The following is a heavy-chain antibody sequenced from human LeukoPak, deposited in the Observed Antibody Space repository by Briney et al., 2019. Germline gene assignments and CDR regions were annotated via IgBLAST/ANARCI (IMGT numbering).Heavy chain of an antibody. CDR2: ISSSGSSI. CDR3: ARVYGDWNDGLPAWFDP. V-gene: IGHV3-11*01. CDR1: GLTFSDYY. Sequence: GGSLRLSCVASGLTFSDYYMSWIRQAPGKGLEWISYISSSGSSIYYADSVKGRFTISRDKTKNSLYLQMNSLRAEDTAVYYCARVYGDWNDGLPAWFDPWGQGTLVTVSS. J-gene: IGHJ5*02. D-gene: IGHD1-1*01.